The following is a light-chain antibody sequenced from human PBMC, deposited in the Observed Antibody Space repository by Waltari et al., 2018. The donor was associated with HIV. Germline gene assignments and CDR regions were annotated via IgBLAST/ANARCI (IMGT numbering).Light chain of an antibody. CDR3: QQRSNWPLT. J-gene: IGKJ4*01. Sequence: EIVLTQSPATLSLSPGERATLSCRASQSVGAYLAWYQQKPGQAPRLLMYDASSRATGIPARFSGSGSGTDFTLTISSLEPEDFAIYYCQQRSNWPLTFGGGTKVEIK. CDR1: QSVGAY. CDR2: DAS. V-gene: IGKV3-11*01.